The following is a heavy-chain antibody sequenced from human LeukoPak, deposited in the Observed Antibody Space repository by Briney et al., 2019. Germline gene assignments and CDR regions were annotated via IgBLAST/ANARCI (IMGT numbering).Heavy chain of an antibody. Sequence: GGSLRLSCAASGFTFSSYAMSWVRQAPGKGLEWVSGISGSGGSTYYADSVKGRFTISRDNSKNTLYPQMNSLRAEDTAVYYCVRQLTTKKNFDYWGQGTLVTVSS. CDR3: VRQLTTKKNFDY. V-gene: IGHV3-23*01. CDR2: ISGSGGST. D-gene: IGHD4-17*01. CDR1: GFTFSSYA. J-gene: IGHJ4*02.